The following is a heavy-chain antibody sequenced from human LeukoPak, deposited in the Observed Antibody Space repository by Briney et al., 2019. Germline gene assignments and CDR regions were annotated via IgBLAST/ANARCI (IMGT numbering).Heavy chain of an antibody. CDR2: INPNSGGT. V-gene: IGHV1-2*02. Sequence: ASVKVSCKASGYTFTGYYMHWVRQAPGQGLEWMGWINPNSGGTNYAQKFQGRVTMTRETSISTAYMELSRLRSDDTAVYYCARSQYCSGGSCYRFVFDYWGQGTLVTVSS. CDR1: GYTFTGYY. CDR3: ARSQYCSGGSCYRFVFDY. J-gene: IGHJ4*02. D-gene: IGHD2-15*01.